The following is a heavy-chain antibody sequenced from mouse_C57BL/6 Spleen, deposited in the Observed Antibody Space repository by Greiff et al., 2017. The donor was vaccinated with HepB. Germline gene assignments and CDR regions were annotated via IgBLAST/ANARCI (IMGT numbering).Heavy chain of an antibody. V-gene: IGHV2-2*01. CDR2: IWSGGST. CDR3: ARQIYYDYDVGFDY. Sequence: VKLKESGPGLVQPSQSLSITCTVSGFSLTSYGVHWVRQSPGKGLEWLGVIWSGGSTDYNAAFISRLSISKDNSKSQVFFKMNSLQADDTAIYYCARQIYYDYDVGFDYWGQGTTLTVSS. J-gene: IGHJ2*01. CDR1: GFSLTSYG. D-gene: IGHD2-4*01.